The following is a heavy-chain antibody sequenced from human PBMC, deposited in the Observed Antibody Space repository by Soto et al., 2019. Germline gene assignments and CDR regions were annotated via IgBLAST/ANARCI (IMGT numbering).Heavy chain of an antibody. V-gene: IGHV4-34*01. Sequence: PSETLSLTCAVVGDSLRGQSWNWIRQSPGKGLEWIGEIDQSGGTNYNPSLKSRVTISVDTSKNQFSLNLSSVTSADTAVYFCARDKTGTTLNYYFGMDVWGQGTTVTVSS. J-gene: IGHJ6*02. D-gene: IGHD1-7*01. CDR1: GDSLRGQS. CDR2: IDQSGGT. CDR3: ARDKTGTTLNYYFGMDV.